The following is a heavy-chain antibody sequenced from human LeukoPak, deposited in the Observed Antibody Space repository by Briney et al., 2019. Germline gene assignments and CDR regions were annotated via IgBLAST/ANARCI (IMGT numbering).Heavy chain of an antibody. D-gene: IGHD2-2*01. CDR2: ISYDGSNK. CDR3: ARDSGSSDYFDY. Sequence: GGSLRLSCAASGFTFNNYPMHWVRQAPGKGLEWVAVISYDGSNKYYADSVKGRFTISRNNSKNTLYLQMNSLRAEDTAVYYCARDSGSSDYFDYWGQGTLVTVSS. J-gene: IGHJ4*02. CDR1: GFTFNNYP. V-gene: IGHV3-30-3*01.